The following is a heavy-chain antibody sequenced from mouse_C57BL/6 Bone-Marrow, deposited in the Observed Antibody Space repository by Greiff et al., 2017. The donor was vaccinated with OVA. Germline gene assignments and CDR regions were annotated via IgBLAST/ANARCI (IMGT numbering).Heavy chain of an antibody. CDR3: ARGNYGSSFYAMDY. CDR2: IDPANDNT. CDR1: GFNFTNTY. J-gene: IGHJ4*01. D-gene: IGHD1-1*01. V-gene: IGHV14-3*01. Sequence: EVQLQQSVAELVRPGASVKLSCTASGFNFTNTYMHWVKQRPEQGLEWIGRIDPANDNTKYAPKFQGKATLTADTSSTTAYRQLSSLSSEDTAVYCCARGNYGSSFYAMDYWGQGTSVTVSS.